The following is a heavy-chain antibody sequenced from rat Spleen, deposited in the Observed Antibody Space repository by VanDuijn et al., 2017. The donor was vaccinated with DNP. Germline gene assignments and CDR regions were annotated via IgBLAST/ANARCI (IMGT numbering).Heavy chain of an antibody. CDR2: ISYDGSST. CDR1: GFTFSDYN. V-gene: IGHV5-7*01. D-gene: IGHD1-11*01. Sequence: EVKLVESGGGLVQPGRSLKLSCAASGFTFSDYNMAWVRQAPKKGLEWVATISYDGSSTYYRDSVKGRFTISRDNAKSTLYLQMDSLWSEDTATYYCTTDFERGYWGQGVMVTVSS. J-gene: IGHJ2*01. CDR3: TTDFERGY.